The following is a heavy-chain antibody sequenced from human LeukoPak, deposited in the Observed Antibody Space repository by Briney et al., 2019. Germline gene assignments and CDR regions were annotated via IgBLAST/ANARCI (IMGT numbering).Heavy chain of an antibody. V-gene: IGHV4-4*07. CDR2: IYTSGST. J-gene: IGHJ5*02. CDR3: ASGTFYCTNGVCYTWFDP. D-gene: IGHD2-8*01. CDR1: AGSMSSYY. Sequence: SETLSLTCTVSAGSMSSYYWSWIRQPAGKGLEWIGRIYTSGSTNYNPSLKSRVTMSVDTSKNQFSLKLSSVTAADTAVYYCASGTFYCTNGVCYTWFDPWGQGTLLTVSS.